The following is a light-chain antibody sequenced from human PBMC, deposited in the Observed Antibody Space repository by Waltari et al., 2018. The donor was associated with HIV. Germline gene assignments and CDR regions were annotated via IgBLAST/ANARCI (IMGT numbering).Light chain of an antibody. V-gene: IGKV4-1*01. CDR3: QQYYTTSLT. Sequence: DIVMTQSPDSLAVSLGERATLNCKSSQSVLFGSNSKNYLAWYQQKPGQPPKLLIYWAYTRESGVPDRFRGGGSGTDFTLTISSLQAEDVAVYYCQQYYTTSLTFGQGTKVEIK. CDR2: WAY. CDR1: QSVLFGSNSKNY. J-gene: IGKJ1*01.